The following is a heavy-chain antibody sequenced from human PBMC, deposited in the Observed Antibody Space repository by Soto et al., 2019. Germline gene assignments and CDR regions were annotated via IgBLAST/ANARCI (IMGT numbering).Heavy chain of an antibody. CDR1: GFTFSNAW. V-gene: IGHV3-15*01. CDR2: IKSKTDGGTT. Sequence: GGSLRLSCAASGFTFSNAWMSWVRQAPGKGLEWVGRIKSKTDGGTTDYAAPVKGRFTISRDDSKNTLYLQMNSLKTEDTAVYYCAGGGVRGVVTRTRDYYGMDVWGQGTTVTVSS. D-gene: IGHD3-10*01. J-gene: IGHJ6*02. CDR3: AGGGVRGVVTRTRDYYGMDV.